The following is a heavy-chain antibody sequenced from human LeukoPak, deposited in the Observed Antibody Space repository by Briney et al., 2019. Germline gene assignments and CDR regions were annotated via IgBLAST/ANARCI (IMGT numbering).Heavy chain of an antibody. Sequence: GASVTVSCRASGYTFTSYGISWVRQAPGQGLEWMGWISIYTGNIKYGEKFQGRATMTRDTSTSTAYMEVRSLTSADTAVYYCARVRGTELTPYPGYFDSWGQGTLVTVSS. CDR2: ISIYTGNI. J-gene: IGHJ4*02. D-gene: IGHD1-1*01. CDR3: ARVRGTELTPYPGYFDS. CDR1: GYTFTSYG. V-gene: IGHV1-18*04.